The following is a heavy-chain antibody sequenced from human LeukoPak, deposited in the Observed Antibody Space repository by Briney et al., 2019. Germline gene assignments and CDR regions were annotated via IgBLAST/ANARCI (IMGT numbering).Heavy chain of an antibody. CDR3: ARAPPYYDFWSGYWERNNWFDP. Sequence: ASVKVSCKASVYSFTSYDINWVRQATGQGLEWMGWMNPNSGNTGYAQKFQGRVTMTRNTSISTAYMELSSLRSEDTAVYYCARAPPYYDFWSGYWERNNWFDPWGQGTLLTVSS. CDR1: VYSFTSYD. CDR2: MNPNSGNT. V-gene: IGHV1-8*01. J-gene: IGHJ5*02. D-gene: IGHD3-3*01.